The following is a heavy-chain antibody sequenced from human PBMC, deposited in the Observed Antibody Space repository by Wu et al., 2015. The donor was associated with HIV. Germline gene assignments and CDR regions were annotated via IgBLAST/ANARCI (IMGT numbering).Heavy chain of an antibody. CDR3: AAIPLYDYVWGSPEGAFDI. J-gene: IGHJ3*02. CDR2: IVVGSGNT. Sequence: QMQLVQSGPEVKKPGTSVKVSCKASGFTFTSSAMQWVRQARGQRLEWIGWIVVGSGNTNYAQKFQERVTITRDMSTSTAYMELSSLRSEDTAVYYCAAIPLYDYVWGSPEGAFDIWGQGTMVTVSS. D-gene: IGHD3-16*01. V-gene: IGHV1-58*02. CDR1: GFTFTSSA.